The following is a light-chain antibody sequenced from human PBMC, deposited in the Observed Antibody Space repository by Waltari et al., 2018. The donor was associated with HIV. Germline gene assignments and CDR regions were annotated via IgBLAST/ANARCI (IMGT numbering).Light chain of an antibody. CDR1: SRAICAFNY. J-gene: IGLJ2*01. V-gene: IGLV2-14*01. Sequence: SPLTQLSPISGPPGRSITISSPRTSRAICAFNYFSCDQQYSGKVPKLMIYEVSNRPSGVSNRFSGSKSGNTASLTISGLQAEDEADYYCSSFISSRTLAVFGGGTKLTVL. CDR2: EVS. CDR3: SSFISSRTLAV.